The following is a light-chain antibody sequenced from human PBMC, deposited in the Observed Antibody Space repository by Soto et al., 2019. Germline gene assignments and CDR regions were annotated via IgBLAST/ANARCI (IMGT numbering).Light chain of an antibody. Sequence: DIVMIQSPDSLAVSLGERATINCKSSQSLFYSYNSKKNLAWYQQKPGQPPKLLIYWASTRESGVPERFSGSGSATDFTLTISSLQAEDVAIYYCHQYYSSPYTFGQGTKLQIK. CDR1: QSLFYSYNSKKN. CDR2: WAS. J-gene: IGKJ2*01. V-gene: IGKV4-1*01. CDR3: HQYYSSPYT.